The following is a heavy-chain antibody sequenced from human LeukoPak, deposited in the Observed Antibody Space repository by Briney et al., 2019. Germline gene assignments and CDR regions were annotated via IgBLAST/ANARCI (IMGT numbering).Heavy chain of an antibody. CDR3: ARGDYDKYGMDV. CDR2: ISSSGTTM. J-gene: IGHJ6*02. V-gene: IGHV3-11*01. CDR1: GFTFSNYY. Sequence: GGSLRLSCAASGFTFSNYYMSWIRQATGKGLEWVSYISSSGTTMYYADSVKGRFIISRDNAKNSLFLQMNSLRAEDTAVYYCARGDYDKYGMDVWGQGTTVTVSS.